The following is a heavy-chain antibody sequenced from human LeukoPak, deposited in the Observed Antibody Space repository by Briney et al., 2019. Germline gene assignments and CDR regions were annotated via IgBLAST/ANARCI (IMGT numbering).Heavy chain of an antibody. J-gene: IGHJ3*02. V-gene: IGHV3-48*03. D-gene: IGHD5-12*01. Sequence: GGSLRLSCAASGFTFSSYEVNWVRQAPGKGLEWVSYISSSGSTIYYADSVKGRFTISRDNAKNSLYLQMNSLRAEDTAVYYCARHTRPGYSGYENAFDIWGQGTMVTVSS. CDR1: GFTFSSYE. CDR2: ISSSGSTI. CDR3: ARHTRPGYSGYENAFDI.